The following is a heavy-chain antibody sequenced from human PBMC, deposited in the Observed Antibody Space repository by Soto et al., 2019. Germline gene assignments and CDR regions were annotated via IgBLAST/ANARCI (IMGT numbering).Heavy chain of an antibody. Sequence: GGSLRLSCAASGVTLSDYSMNWVRQAPGKGLEWIASISRSSTHINYSDSVKGRFTISRANGNNSLSLLMSSLGAEDTAVYYCARDVRLFDFWGPGTLVTVSS. CDR3: ARDVRLFDF. CDR1: GVTLSDYS. J-gene: IGHJ4*02. CDR2: ISRSSTHI. V-gene: IGHV3-21*01.